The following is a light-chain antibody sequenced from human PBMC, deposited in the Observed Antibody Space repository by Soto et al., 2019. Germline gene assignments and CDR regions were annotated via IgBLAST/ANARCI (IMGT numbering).Light chain of an antibody. Sequence: ESVLTQSPGTLSLSPGERATLSCSASQSVSINFLAWYQQKPGQAPRLLIYAASSRATGIPDRFRGSGSGTDFTLTISRLEPEDFALYYCQQYGTSPLTFGGGTKVDIK. CDR2: AAS. CDR1: QSVSINF. V-gene: IGKV3-20*01. J-gene: IGKJ4*01. CDR3: QQYGTSPLT.